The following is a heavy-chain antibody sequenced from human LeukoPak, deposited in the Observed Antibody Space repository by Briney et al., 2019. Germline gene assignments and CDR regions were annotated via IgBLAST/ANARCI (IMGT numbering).Heavy chain of an antibody. V-gene: IGHV4-61*01. CDR3: AGGPRPRRFDY. D-gene: IGHD1-14*01. CDR1: GGSVSSGSYY. CDR2: IYYSGST. Sequence: SETLSLTCTVSGGSVSSGSYYWRWIRQPPGKGLEWIGYIYYSGSTNYNPSLKSRVTISVDTSKNQFSLKLSSVTAADTAVYYCAGGPRPRRFDYWGQGTLVTVSS. J-gene: IGHJ4*02.